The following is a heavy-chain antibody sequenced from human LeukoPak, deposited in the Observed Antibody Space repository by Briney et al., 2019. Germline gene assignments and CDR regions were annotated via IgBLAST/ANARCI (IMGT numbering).Heavy chain of an antibody. CDR3: ARTCSSTSCQGTGSYYYMDV. CDR1: GYTFTSYG. D-gene: IGHD2-2*01. J-gene: IGHJ6*03. V-gene: IGHV1-18*01. Sequence: GASVKVSCKASGYTFTSYGISWVRQAPGQGLEWMGWISAYNGNTNYAQKLQGRVTMTTDTSTSTAYMELRSLRSDDTAVYYCARTCSSTSCQGTGSYYYMDVWGKGTTVTVSS. CDR2: ISAYNGNT.